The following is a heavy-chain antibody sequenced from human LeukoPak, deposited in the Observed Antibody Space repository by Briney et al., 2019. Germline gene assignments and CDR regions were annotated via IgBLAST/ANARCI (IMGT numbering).Heavy chain of an antibody. J-gene: IGHJ3*02. Sequence: GGSLRLSCAASGFTVSSNYMSWVRQAPGKGLEWVSSISGSSTDIFYADSLRGRFTISGDNAKNSLHLQMNYLGVEDTAVYYCTRDRYFFDSSGYPYDIWGRGTMVTVSS. CDR2: ISGSSTDI. V-gene: IGHV3-21*01. CDR1: GFTVSSNY. CDR3: TRDRYFFDSSGYPYDI. D-gene: IGHD3-22*01.